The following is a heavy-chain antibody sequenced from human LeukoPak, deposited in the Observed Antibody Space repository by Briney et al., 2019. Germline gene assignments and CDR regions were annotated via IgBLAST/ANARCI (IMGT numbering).Heavy chain of an antibody. CDR3: ARVASSTTYGRSCYFDY. V-gene: IGHV3-7*01. CDR1: GFTFSSYW. Sequence: GGSLRLSCAASGFTFSSYWMGWVRQAPGKGQEWVANIKQDGSEKYYVDSVKGRFTISRDNAKNSLYLQMNGLRAEDTAVYYCARVASSTTYGRSCYFDYWGQGTLVTVSS. J-gene: IGHJ4*02. CDR2: IKQDGSEK. D-gene: IGHD6-6*01.